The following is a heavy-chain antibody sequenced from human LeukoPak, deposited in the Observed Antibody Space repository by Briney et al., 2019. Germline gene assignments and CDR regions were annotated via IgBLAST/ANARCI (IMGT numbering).Heavy chain of an antibody. CDR3: AKALIAVAGTGFDY. CDR2: FSGSGGST. D-gene: IGHD6-19*01. Sequence: PGGPLRLSCAAWGFTFSSYAMSWVRQARGKGLEWVSAFSGSGGSTYYADSVKGRFTISRDNSKNTLYLKMNSLRAEGTAVYYCAKALIAVAGTGFDYWGQGTLVTVSS. J-gene: IGHJ4*02. CDR1: GFTFSSYA. V-gene: IGHV3-23*01.